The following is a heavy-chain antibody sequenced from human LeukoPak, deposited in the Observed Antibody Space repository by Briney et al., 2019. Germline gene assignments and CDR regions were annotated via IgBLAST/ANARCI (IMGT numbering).Heavy chain of an antibody. V-gene: IGHV4-39*07. J-gene: IGHJ4*02. CDR2: IYYSGST. CDR3: ARDGRFPPEVLPRYFDY. D-gene: IGHD1-26*01. Sequence: SETLSLTCTVSGGSISSSSYYWGWIRQSPRKGLEWIGNIYYSGSTYYNPSLKSRVTISIDTSKNQFSLKLSSVTAADTAVYYCARDGRFPPEVLPRYFDYWGQGTVVTVSS. CDR1: GGSISSSSYY.